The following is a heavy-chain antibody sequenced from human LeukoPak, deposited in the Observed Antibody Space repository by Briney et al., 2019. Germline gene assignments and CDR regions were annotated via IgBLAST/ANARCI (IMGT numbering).Heavy chain of an antibody. V-gene: IGHV1-46*01. CDR2: INPSGGST. J-gene: IGHJ6*03. Sequence: GASVKVSCKASGYTFTSYYMHWVRQAPGQGLEWMGIINPSGGSTSYAQKFQGRVTMTRDTSTSTVYMELSSLRSEDTAVYYCARGTYSGNYYRVYYMDVWGKGTTVTVS. CDR3: ARGTYSGNYYRVYYMDV. CDR1: GYTFTSYY. D-gene: IGHD1-26*01.